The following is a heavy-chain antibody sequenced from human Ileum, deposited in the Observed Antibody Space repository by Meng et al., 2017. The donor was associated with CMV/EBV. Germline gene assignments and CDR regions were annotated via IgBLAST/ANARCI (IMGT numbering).Heavy chain of an antibody. D-gene: IGHD2-15*01. CDR3: ARVSCIVMIAATIPGGDFDI. V-gene: IGHV3-33*01. Sequence: GESLKISCAASGFTFSSYGMHWVRQAPGKGLEWVAVIWYDGSNKYYADSVKGRFTISRDNSKNTLYLKMNSLRAEDTAVYYCARVSCIVMIAATIPGGDFDIWGQGTMVTVSS. CDR1: GFTFSSYG. J-gene: IGHJ3*02. CDR2: IWYDGSNK.